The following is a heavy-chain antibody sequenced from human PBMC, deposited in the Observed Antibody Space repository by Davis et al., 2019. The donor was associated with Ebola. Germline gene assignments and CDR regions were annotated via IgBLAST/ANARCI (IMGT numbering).Heavy chain of an antibody. CDR2: ITEDGRSI. CDR3: TTDCCGEAFDS. V-gene: IGHV3-74*01. J-gene: IGHJ4*02. Sequence: GESLKISCAASGFTFSSYWMHWVRRAPGKGLVWVSRITEDGRSISYADSVKGRFTISRDNAKNTLYLQMDSLTVDDTAVYYCTTDCCGEAFDSWGLGTLVIVSS. D-gene: IGHD2-21*01. CDR1: GFTFSSYW.